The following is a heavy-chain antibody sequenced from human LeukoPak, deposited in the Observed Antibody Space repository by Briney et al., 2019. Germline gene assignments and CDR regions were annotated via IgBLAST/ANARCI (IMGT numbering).Heavy chain of an antibody. J-gene: IGHJ4*02. CDR2: IYYSGST. Sequence: SETLSLTCTVSGGSISSSSYYWGWIRQPPGKGLEWIGSIYYSGSTYYNPSLKSRVTISVDTSKNQFSLKLSSVTAADTAVYYCARLYYYGSGSQPQEASFDYWGQGTLVTVSS. CDR1: GGSISSSSYY. V-gene: IGHV4-39*07. CDR3: ARLYYYGSGSQPQEASFDY. D-gene: IGHD3-10*01.